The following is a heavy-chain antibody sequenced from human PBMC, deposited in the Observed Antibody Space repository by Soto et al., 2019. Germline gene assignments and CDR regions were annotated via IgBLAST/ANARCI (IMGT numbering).Heavy chain of an antibody. CDR2: IYYSGST. J-gene: IGHJ3*02. CDR3: ARVCGGDCHNVFDI. Sequence: QVQLQESGPGPVKPSQTLSLTCTVSGGSISSGGYYWTWIRQHPGKGLEWIGYIYYSGSTYYNPSLKSRVTISVDTSKNQFSLKLSSVTAADTAVYYCARVCGGDCHNVFDIWGQGTMVTVSS. V-gene: IGHV4-31*03. CDR1: GGSISSGGYY. D-gene: IGHD2-21*02.